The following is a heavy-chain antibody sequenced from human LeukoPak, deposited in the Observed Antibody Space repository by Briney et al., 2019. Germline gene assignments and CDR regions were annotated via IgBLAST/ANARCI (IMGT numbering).Heavy chain of an antibody. J-gene: IGHJ5*02. V-gene: IGHV4-39*01. Sequence: SETLSLTCTVSGGSISSSSYYWGWIRQPPGKGLEWIGSIYYSGSTYYNPSLKSRVTISVDTSKNQFSLKLSSVTAADTAVYYCARRPAMVRGVLDPWGQGTLVTVSS. CDR3: ARRPAMVRGVLDP. CDR2: IYYSGST. D-gene: IGHD3-10*01. CDR1: GGSISSSSYY.